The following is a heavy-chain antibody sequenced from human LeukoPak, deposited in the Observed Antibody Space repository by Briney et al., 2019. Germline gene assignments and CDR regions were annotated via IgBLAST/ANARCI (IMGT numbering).Heavy chain of an antibody. Sequence: GGSLRLSCAASGFTFSSYAMSWVRQAPGKGLEWDSAISGSGGSTYYADSVKGRFTISRDNSKNTLYLQMNSLRAEDTAVYYCAKSGIAAAGTFRSYYYYGMDVWGKGTTVTVSS. CDR2: ISGSGGST. J-gene: IGHJ6*04. CDR3: AKSGIAAAGTFRSYYYYGMDV. V-gene: IGHV3-23*01. D-gene: IGHD6-13*01. CDR1: GFTFSSYA.